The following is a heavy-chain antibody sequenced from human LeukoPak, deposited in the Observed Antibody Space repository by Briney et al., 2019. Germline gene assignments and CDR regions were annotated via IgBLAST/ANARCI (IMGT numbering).Heavy chain of an antibody. Sequence: ASVKASCKASGYTFTSYGISWVRQAPGQGLEWMGWISAYNGNTNYAQKLQGRVTMTTDTSTSTAYMELRSLRSDDTAVYYCARRESLGYYDYVWGSYRQGYYFDYWGQGTLVTVSS. V-gene: IGHV1-18*01. CDR2: ISAYNGNT. CDR3: ARRESLGYYDYVWGSYRQGYYFDY. J-gene: IGHJ4*02. D-gene: IGHD3-16*02. CDR1: GYTFTSYG.